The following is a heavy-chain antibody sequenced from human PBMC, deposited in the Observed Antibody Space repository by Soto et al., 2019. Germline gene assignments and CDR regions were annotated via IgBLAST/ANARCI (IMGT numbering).Heavy chain of an antibody. J-gene: IGHJ4*02. Sequence: QVHLVQSGAEVKKPGASVKVSCKGSGYAFTTYGITWVRQAPGQGLEWMGWISAHNGNTNYAQKPQGRVTVTRDTSTSTAYMELRRRRSDDTAVYYCARGRYGDYWGQGALVTVSS. CDR3: ARGRYGDY. CDR1: GYAFTTYG. CDR2: ISAHNGNT. V-gene: IGHV1-18*01. D-gene: IGHD1-1*01.